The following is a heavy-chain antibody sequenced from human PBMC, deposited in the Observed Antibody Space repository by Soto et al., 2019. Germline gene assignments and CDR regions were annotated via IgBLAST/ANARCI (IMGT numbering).Heavy chain of an antibody. J-gene: IGHJ3*02. Sequence: GASVKVSCKASGYTFTSYGISWVRQAPGQGLEWMGWISAYNGNTNYAQKLQGRVTMTTDTSTSTAYMELRSLRSDDTAVYYCARVVLDFWSGYYPNPKDAFDIWGQGTMVT. CDR3: ARVVLDFWSGYYPNPKDAFDI. V-gene: IGHV1-18*01. D-gene: IGHD3-3*01. CDR1: GYTFTSYG. CDR2: ISAYNGNT.